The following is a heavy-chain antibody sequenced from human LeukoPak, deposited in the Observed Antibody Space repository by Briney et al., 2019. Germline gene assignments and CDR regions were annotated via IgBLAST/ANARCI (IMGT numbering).Heavy chain of an antibody. CDR3: ARALTYYYDSSGYSPHY. V-gene: IGHV1-69*13. J-gene: IGHJ4*02. D-gene: IGHD3-22*01. CDR2: SIPIFGKA. Sequence: GASVKVSCKASGGTFSSYAVSWVRQAPGHGLEWMGGSIPIFGKANYEKKFQGRVTITPDESTSTAYMELSSLRSEDTAVYYCARALTYYYDSSGYSPHYWGQGTLVTVSS. CDR1: GGTFSSYA.